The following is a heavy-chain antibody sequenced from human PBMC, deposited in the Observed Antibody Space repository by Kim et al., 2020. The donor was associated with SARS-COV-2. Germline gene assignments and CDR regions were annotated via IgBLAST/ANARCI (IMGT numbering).Heavy chain of an antibody. D-gene: IGHD2-15*01. V-gene: IGHV1-69*13. CDR2: IIPIFGTA. J-gene: IGHJ5*02. CDR3: ARDVVGAEPFDP. Sequence: SVKVSCKASGGTFSSYAISWVRQAPGQGLEWMGGIIPIFGTANYAQKFQGRVTITADESTSTAYMELSSLRSEDTAVYYCARDVVGAEPFDPWGQGTLVTVSS. CDR1: GGTFSSYA.